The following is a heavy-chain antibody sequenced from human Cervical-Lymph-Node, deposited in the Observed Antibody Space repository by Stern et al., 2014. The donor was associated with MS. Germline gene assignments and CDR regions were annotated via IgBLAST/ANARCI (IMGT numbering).Heavy chain of an antibody. V-gene: IGHV3-23*04. CDR1: GFTFSSYA. J-gene: IGHJ6*02. Sequence: EVQLVESGGGLVQPGGSLRLSCAASGFTFSSYAMSWVRQAPGKGLEWVSAISSNGGSTYYADSVKGPCTISRDNSKNTLYLQMNSLRAEDTAVYYCAKCVAAAGYYYGMDVWGQGTTVTVSS. D-gene: IGHD6-13*01. CDR2: ISSNGGST. CDR3: AKCVAAAGYYYGMDV.